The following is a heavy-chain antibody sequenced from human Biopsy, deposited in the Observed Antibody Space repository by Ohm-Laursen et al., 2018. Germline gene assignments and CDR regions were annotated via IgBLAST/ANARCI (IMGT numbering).Heavy chain of an antibody. V-gene: IGHV4-61*01. CDR2: IYSGGNT. CDR1: GDSLTSGPEN. CDR3: ARGRRTTGWPYFDN. Sequence: GTLSLTCTVSGDSLTSGPENWSWIRQSPGQGLEYIGFIYSGGNTNYNPSLKNRVTMSVDTSKNQFYLKLYSVTAADTAVYYCARGRRTTGWPYFDNWGQGALVIVSP. D-gene: IGHD1-1*01. J-gene: IGHJ4*02.